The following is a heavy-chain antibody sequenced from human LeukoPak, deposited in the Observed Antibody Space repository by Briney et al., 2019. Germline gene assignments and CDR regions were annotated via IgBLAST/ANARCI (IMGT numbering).Heavy chain of an antibody. CDR1: GFTFSSYS. J-gene: IGHJ6*03. V-gene: IGHV3-48*01. D-gene: IGHD6-13*01. CDR3: ARGQGGQQLVDYYYYYMDV. Sequence: PGGSLRLSCAASGFTFSSYSMNWVRQAPGKGLEWVSYISSSSSTIYYADSVKGRFTISRDNAKNSLYLQMNSLRAEDTAVYYCARGQGGQQLVDYYYYYMDVWGKGTTVTVSS. CDR2: ISSSSSTI.